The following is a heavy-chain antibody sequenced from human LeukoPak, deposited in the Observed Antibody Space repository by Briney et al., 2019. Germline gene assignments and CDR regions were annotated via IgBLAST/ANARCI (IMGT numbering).Heavy chain of an antibody. Sequence: ASETLSLTCTVSGGSISSYYWSWIRQPPGKGLEWIGYIYYSGSTYYNPSLKSRVTISVDTSKNQFSLKLSSVTAADTAVYYCASYSGYSSGGLLENAFDIWGQGTMVTVSS. CDR1: GGSISSYY. CDR3: ASYSGYSSGGLLENAFDI. CDR2: IYYSGST. D-gene: IGHD6-19*01. J-gene: IGHJ3*02. V-gene: IGHV4-59*12.